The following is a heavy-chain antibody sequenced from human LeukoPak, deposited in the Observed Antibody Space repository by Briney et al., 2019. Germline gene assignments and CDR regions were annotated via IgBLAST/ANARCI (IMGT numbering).Heavy chain of an antibody. V-gene: IGHV1-46*01. J-gene: IGHJ6*02. D-gene: IGHD3-10*01. CDR3: ARGPRITMVRGVIYYYYYYGMDV. Sequence: ASVKVSCKASGYTFTSYYMHWVRQAPGQGLEWMGIINPSGGSTSYAQKFQGRVTMTRNTSISTAYMELSSLRSEDTAVYYCARGPRITMVRGVIYYYYYYGMDVRGQGTTVTVSS. CDR1: GYTFTSYY. CDR2: INPSGGST.